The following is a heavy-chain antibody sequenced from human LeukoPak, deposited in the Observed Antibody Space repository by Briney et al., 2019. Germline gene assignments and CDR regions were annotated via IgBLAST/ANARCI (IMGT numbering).Heavy chain of an antibody. D-gene: IGHD2-21*02. J-gene: IGHJ4*02. Sequence: SVKVSCKAPGGTFSSYGISWVRQAPGQGLEWMGGIIPIFGTANYAQNFQGRVTITAVEPTNTAYMELKSVRSEATAVYFCARGAYCGGDCYMVDSWGQGTLVTVSS. V-gene: IGHV1-69*01. CDR2: IIPIFGTA. CDR1: GGTFSSYG. CDR3: ARGAYCGGDCYMVDS.